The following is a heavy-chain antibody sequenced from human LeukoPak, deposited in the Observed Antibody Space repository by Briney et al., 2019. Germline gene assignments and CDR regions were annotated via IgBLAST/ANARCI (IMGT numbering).Heavy chain of an antibody. Sequence: SETLSLTCTVSGGSVSGGSYYWSWIRQPPGKGLEWIGYIYYSGSTNYNPSLKSRVTISVDTSKNQFSLKLSSVTAADTAVYYCARDTEELLYAFDIWGQGTMVTVSP. D-gene: IGHD1-26*01. CDR1: GGSVSGGSYY. CDR2: IYYSGST. V-gene: IGHV4-61*01. J-gene: IGHJ3*02. CDR3: ARDTEELLYAFDI.